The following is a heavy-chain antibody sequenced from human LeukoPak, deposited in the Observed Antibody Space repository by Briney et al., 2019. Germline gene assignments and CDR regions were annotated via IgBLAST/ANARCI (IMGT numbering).Heavy chain of an antibody. CDR3: ARDRLTSGSYFFDY. CDR1: AFTFSDYS. Sequence: GGSLRLSCAASAFTFSDYSMNWVRQAPGKGLEWISYISGRSSTIYYADSVRGRSTISRDNAKNSMYLQMNSLRAEDTAVYYCARDRLTSGSYFFDYWGQGTLVTVSS. J-gene: IGHJ4*02. V-gene: IGHV3-48*01. CDR2: ISGRSSTI. D-gene: IGHD1-26*01.